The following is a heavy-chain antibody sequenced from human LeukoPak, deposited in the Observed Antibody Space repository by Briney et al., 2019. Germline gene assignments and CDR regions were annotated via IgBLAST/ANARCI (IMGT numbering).Heavy chain of an antibody. Sequence: GASVKVSCKASGGTFSSYAISWVRQAPGQGLEWMGGIIPIFGTANYAQKFQGRVTITADESTSTAYMELSSLRSEDTAVYYCATTYYYDSSGYPPPFYWGQGTLVTVSS. CDR1: GGTFSSYA. V-gene: IGHV1-69*13. D-gene: IGHD3-22*01. CDR3: ATTYYYDSSGYPPPFY. CDR2: IIPIFGTA. J-gene: IGHJ4*02.